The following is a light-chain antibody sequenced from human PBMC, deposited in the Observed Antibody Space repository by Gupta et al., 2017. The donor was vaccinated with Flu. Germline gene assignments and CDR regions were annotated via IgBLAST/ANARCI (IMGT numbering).Light chain of an antibody. J-gene: IGLJ1*01. CDR1: SSDVGGHNY. CDR3: SSDTSSSTRLV. CDR2: DVS. V-gene: IGLV2-14*01. Sequence: QSALTQPASVSGSPGQSITISCTGTSSDVGGHNYVSWYEQHPGKAPKLMIYDVSNRPSGVSNRFSGSKSGNTASLTISGLQAEDEADYYCSSDTSSSTRLVFGTGTKVTVL.